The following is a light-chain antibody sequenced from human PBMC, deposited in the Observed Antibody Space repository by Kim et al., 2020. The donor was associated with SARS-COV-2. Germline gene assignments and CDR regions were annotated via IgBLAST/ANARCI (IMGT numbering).Light chain of an antibody. CDR1: KLGDKY. CDR2: QDS. J-gene: IGLJ1*01. V-gene: IGLV3-1*01. CDR3: QAWDSSTHNYV. Sequence: PGQTASITCSGDKLGDKYACWYQQKPGQSPVLVIYQDSKRPSAIPERFSGSNSGNTATLTISGTQAMDEADYYCQAWDSSTHNYVFGTGTKVTVL.